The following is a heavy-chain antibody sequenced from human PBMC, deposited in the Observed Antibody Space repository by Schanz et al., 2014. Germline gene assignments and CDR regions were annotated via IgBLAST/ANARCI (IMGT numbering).Heavy chain of an antibody. J-gene: IGHJ3*01. CDR1: GFTFSDYG. V-gene: IGHV3-30*03. Sequence: QVQLVESGGGVVQPGRSLRLSCGASGFTFSDYGTHWVRQAPGKGLEWVAFISYDGSFEDYLDSVKGRFTISRDNSKNMVFLQMNSLRVEDTAIYYCARDEGKDGYNLAFDVWGQGTLVTVSS. CDR3: ARDEGKDGYNLAFDV. CDR2: ISYDGSFE. D-gene: IGHD5-12*01.